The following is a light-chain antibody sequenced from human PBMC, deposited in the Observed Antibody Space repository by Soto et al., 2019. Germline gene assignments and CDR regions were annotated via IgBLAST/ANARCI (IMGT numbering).Light chain of an antibody. J-gene: IGKJ4*01. Sequence: ERPTLSVRASQSVGSSCLISYQQKPGQAARLLIYGASSRAPGIPDRFSGSGSATDFTITISRLEPDDFAVYYCQQHGDTSPLTFGGGTKVDIK. V-gene: IGKV3-20*01. CDR2: GAS. CDR3: QQHGDTSPLT. CDR1: QSVGSSC.